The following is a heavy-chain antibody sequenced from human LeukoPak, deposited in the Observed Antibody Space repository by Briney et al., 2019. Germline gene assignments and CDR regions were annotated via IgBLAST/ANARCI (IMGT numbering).Heavy chain of an antibody. CDR2: LTTRRNYI. CDR3: ARDGSRGNLVTAPDF. CDR1: GLPLKIYA. J-gene: IGHJ4*02. Sequence: GGTLSLPCAVSGLPLKIYAKQGAPGPRGRAGVGGSSLTTRRNYIHYPDSVKGRFAISGNNAKNRLYLEMNTLIGEDTAVYYCARDGSRGNLVTAPDFWGQGSLVTVS. V-gene: IGHV3-21*01. D-gene: IGHD2-21*02.